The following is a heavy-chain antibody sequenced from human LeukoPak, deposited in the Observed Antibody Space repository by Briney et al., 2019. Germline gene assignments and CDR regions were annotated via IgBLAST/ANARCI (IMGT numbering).Heavy chain of an antibody. CDR2: ISYDGSNK. Sequence: GRSLRLSCAASGFTFSSYAMHWVRQAPGRGLEWVAVISYDGSNKYYADSVKGRFTISRDNSKNTLYLQMNSLRAEDTAVYYCASGLNSSGYYGFDYWGQGTLVTVSS. CDR3: ASGLNSSGYYGFDY. D-gene: IGHD3-22*01. J-gene: IGHJ4*02. CDR1: GFTFSSYA. V-gene: IGHV3-30*04.